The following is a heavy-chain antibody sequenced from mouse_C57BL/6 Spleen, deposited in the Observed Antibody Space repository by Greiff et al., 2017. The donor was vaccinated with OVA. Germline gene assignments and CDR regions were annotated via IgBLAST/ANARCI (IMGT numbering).Heavy chain of an antibody. V-gene: IGHV5-17*01. D-gene: IGHD2-1*01. CDR3: ARDGNYAYWYFDV. CDR2: ISSGRSTI. Sequence: EVHLVESGGGLVKPGGSLKLSCAASGFTFSDYGMHWVRQAPEKGLEWVAYISSGRSTIYYADTVKGRFTISRDNAKNTLFLQMTSLRSEDTAMYYCARDGNYAYWYFDVWGTGTTVTVSS. CDR1: GFTFSDYG. J-gene: IGHJ1*03.